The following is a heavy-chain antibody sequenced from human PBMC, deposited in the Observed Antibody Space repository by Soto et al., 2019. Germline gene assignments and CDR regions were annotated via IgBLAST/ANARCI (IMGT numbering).Heavy chain of an antibody. V-gene: IGHV4-59*08. CDR1: GGSISNYY. J-gene: IGHJ1*01. D-gene: IGHD3-16*02. CDR3: ARRRYRRYHRAY. Sequence: SETLSLTCTVSGGSISNYYWSWIRQPPGKGLEWIGYIYSSGSTNYNPSLKSRVTISVDTSKNQFSLKVTSVTAADTAVYFFARRRYRRYHRAYCGQGSLVPGSS. CDR2: IYSSGST.